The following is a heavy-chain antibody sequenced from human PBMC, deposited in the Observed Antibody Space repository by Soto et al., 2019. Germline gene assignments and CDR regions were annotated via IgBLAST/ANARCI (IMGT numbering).Heavy chain of an antibody. CDR2: IYPGDSET. CDR3: ARLGFPGAIYFDS. CDR1: GYNFTSCW. Sequence: GESRKIACNGAGYNFTSCWIDWVRQVPGKGLEWMGIIYPGDSETKYSPDFEGQVTISADRSTNTAYLQWRSLRASDTAMYYCARLGFPGAIYFDSWGLGTLVTVSS. V-gene: IGHV5-51*01. J-gene: IGHJ4*02.